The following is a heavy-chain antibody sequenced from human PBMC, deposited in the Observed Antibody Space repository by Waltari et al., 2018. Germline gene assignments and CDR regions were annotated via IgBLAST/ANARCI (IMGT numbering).Heavy chain of an antibody. D-gene: IGHD6-13*01. CDR3: AREGSSWTPFDC. CDR1: GFTFRTYT. CDR2: ISSSSRFI. Sequence: EVQLVESGGGLVKPGGSLRLSCAASGFTFRTYTMNWVRRAPGKSPEWVSSISSSSRFIYYADSMKGRFTISRDNAKNSLYLQMDSLRVEDTATYYCAREGSSWTPFDCWGQGTQVTVSS. V-gene: IGHV3-21*01. J-gene: IGHJ4*02.